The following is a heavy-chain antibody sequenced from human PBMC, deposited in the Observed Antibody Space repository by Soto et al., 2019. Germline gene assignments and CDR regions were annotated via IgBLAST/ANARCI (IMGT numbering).Heavy chain of an antibody. CDR1: GFIFNEYG. CDR3: ARWGCSGSNCNLNQRSFEL. J-gene: IGHJ4*02. V-gene: IGHV3-33*03. Sequence: QVQLVESGGGVVQPGRSLRLSCAASGFIFNEYGMHWVRQAPGKGLEWVAVIWYDGSNKYYADSVKGRFTFSRDNCKNTVALHRNSLRVENTAVYYCARWGCSGSNCNLNQRSFELWGLRTLNTASS. CDR2: IWYDGSNK. D-gene: IGHD2-15*01.